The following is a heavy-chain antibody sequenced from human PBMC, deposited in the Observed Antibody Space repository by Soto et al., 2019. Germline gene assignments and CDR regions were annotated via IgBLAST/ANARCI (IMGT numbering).Heavy chain of an antibody. V-gene: IGHV4-4*09. Sequence: PSETLSLTCTFYGNSNIGYYCTWIRQSPERCLEWIGCIHSSGSAYYNPSLNSRLTMSVDRSKSQFSMKLASVTAADTAVYYCARGVGGSGLNWLDPWGQGTLVTVSS. D-gene: IGHD6-19*01. CDR1: GNSNIGYY. CDR2: IHSSGSA. J-gene: IGHJ5*02. CDR3: ARGVGGSGLNWLDP.